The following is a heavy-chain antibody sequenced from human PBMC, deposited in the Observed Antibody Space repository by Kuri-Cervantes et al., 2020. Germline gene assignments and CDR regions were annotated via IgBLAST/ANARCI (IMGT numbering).Heavy chain of an antibody. D-gene: IGHD5/OR15-5a*01. V-gene: IGHV4-34*01. CDR3: ARRHLSTGAFDI. CDR1: GGSFSSYY. J-gene: IGHJ3*02. Sequence: SETLSLTCAVYGGSFSSYYWGWIRQPPGKGLEWIGSIYHSGSTYYNPSLKSRVTISVDTSKNQFSLKLSSVTAADTAVYYCARRHLSTGAFDIWGQGTMVTVSS. CDR2: IYHSGST.